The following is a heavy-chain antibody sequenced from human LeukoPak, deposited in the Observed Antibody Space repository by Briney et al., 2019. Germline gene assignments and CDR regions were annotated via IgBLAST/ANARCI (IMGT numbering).Heavy chain of an antibody. V-gene: IGHV3-48*02. Sequence: GGSLRLSCAASGFTFSSYSMNWVRQAPGKGLEWVSYISSSSSTIYYADSVKGRFTISRDNAKNSLYLQMNSLRDEDTAVYYCARALVVPTRGPEYYYYGMDVWGQGTTVTVSS. J-gene: IGHJ6*02. CDR3: ARALVVPTRGPEYYYYGMDV. CDR2: ISSSSSTI. CDR1: GFTFSSYS. D-gene: IGHD2-2*01.